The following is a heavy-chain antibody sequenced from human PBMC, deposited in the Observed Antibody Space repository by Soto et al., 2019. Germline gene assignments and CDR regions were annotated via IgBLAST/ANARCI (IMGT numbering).Heavy chain of an antibody. CDR1: GITFTRYY. Sequence: QVQLVQSGAEVKKPGASVKVSCKASGITFTRYYMHWVRQAPGQGLEWMGIINPSGGSTSYAQKFQGRVTMTRDTSTSTVYMELSSVRSEDTAVYYCARDLEYSSSSRAGPYDYWGQGTLVTVSS. V-gene: IGHV1-46*01. CDR2: INPSGGST. D-gene: IGHD6-6*01. CDR3: ARDLEYSSSSRAGPYDY. J-gene: IGHJ4*02.